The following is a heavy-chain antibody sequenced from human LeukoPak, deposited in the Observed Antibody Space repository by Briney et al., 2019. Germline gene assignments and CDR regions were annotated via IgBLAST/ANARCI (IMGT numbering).Heavy chain of an antibody. V-gene: IGHV3-74*01. CDR3: TTAEWELRYNYYYYYMDV. CDR2: INGDGTRT. D-gene: IGHD1-26*01. CDR1: GFTFGNYW. Sequence: GGSLRLSCAASGFTFGNYWMHWVRHAPGEGLVWVSRINGDGTRTTYADSVKGRFTISRDNARNTLYLQMNSLRAEDTAVYYCTTAEWELRYNYYYYYMDVWGKGTTVTISS. J-gene: IGHJ6*03.